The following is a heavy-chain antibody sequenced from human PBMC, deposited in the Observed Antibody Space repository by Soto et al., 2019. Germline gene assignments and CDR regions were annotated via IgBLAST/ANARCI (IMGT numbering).Heavy chain of an antibody. D-gene: IGHD1-1*01. CDR3: ARLASAGTADHLYY. CDR1: GRSISSSIYY. CDR2: IYYSGRP. J-gene: IGHJ4*02. V-gene: IGHV4-39*01. Sequence: PSETLSLTSPLSGRSISSSIYYWGWIREPPGKGLERIGSIYYSGRPYYNPSMKSLVTLSVDTSKNQFSLKLSSVTAADTAVYYCARLASAGTADHLYYWGQGTLVTVSS.